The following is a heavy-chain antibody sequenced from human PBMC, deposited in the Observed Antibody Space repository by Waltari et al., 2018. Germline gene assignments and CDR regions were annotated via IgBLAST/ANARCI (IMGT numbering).Heavy chain of an antibody. D-gene: IGHD2-21*01. Sequence: QVQLVQSGAEVKKPGASVKVSCKASGYTFTSYDINWVRQATGQGLEWMGWMNPKGGNTGYAQKFQGRVTITRNTSRSTAYMELSSLRSEDTAVYYCAGDGGIARVFDYWGQGTLVTVSS. CDR2: MNPKGGNT. CDR3: AGDGGIARVFDY. CDR1: GYTFTSYD. V-gene: IGHV1-8*03. J-gene: IGHJ4*02.